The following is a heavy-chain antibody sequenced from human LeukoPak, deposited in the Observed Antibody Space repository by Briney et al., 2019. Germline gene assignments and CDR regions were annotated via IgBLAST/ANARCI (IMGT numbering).Heavy chain of an antibody. CDR1: GFTFSSYS. D-gene: IGHD3-22*01. CDR2: LSSSGDTI. V-gene: IGHV3-48*02. J-gene: IGHJ4*02. CDR3: ARDDYDSSGYSYAGYFDY. Sequence: GGSLRLSCAASGFTFSSYSLSWVRQAPGKGLEWVSYLSSSGDTIYYADSVEGRFTISRDNAKNSLYLQMNSLRDEDTAVYYCARDDYDSSGYSYAGYFDYWGQGTLVTVSS.